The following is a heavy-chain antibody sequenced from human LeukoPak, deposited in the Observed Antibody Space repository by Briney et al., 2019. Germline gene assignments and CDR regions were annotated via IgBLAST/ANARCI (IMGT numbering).Heavy chain of an antibody. Sequence: GGSLRLSCAASGFTFSNYQMNWVRQAPGKGLEWVSCISSSSSYIYYADSVKGRFTISRDNAKNSLFLQMNSLRAEDTAVYYRAREGYSYGYDHWGQGTLVTVSS. CDR1: GFTFSNYQ. V-gene: IGHV3-21*01. D-gene: IGHD5-18*01. CDR3: AREGYSYGYDH. CDR2: ISSSSSYI. J-gene: IGHJ5*02.